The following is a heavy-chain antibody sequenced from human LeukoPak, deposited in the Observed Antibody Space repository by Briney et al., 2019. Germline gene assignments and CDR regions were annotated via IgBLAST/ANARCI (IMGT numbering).Heavy chain of an antibody. CDR1: GGTFSSYA. CDR2: INPNSGGT. J-gene: IGHJ4*02. V-gene: IGHV1-2*02. CDR3: ARDSGSGWYGIDY. Sequence: GASVKVSCKASGGTFSSYAISWVRQAPGQGLEWMGWINPNSGGTNYAQKFQGRVTMTRDTSISTAYMELSRLRSDDTAVYYCARDSGSGWYGIDYWGQGTLVTVSS. D-gene: IGHD6-19*01.